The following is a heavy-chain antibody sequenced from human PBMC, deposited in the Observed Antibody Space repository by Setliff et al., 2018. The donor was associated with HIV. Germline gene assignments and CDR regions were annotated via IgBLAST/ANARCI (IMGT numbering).Heavy chain of an antibody. CDR1: GGSIKSSSDY. J-gene: IGHJ2*01. CDR3: VRHGGTIVVVTTPRLVVWYIDL. V-gene: IGHV4-39*01. Sequence: PSETLSLTCTVSGGSIKSSSDYWGWIRQPPGKGPEWIGSIYYSGSAYYNPSLKSRVTISEDTSKNQISPKLSSVSAADTAVYYCVRHGGTIVVVTTPRLVVWYIDLWGRGTLVTVSS. CDR2: IYYSGSA. D-gene: IGHD2-21*02.